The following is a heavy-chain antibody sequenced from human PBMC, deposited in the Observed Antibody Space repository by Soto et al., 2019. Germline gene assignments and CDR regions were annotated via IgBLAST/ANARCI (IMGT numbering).Heavy chain of an antibody. Sequence: QVQLVQSGAEVKKPGSSVKVSCKASGGTFSSYAISWVRQAPGQGLEWMGGIIPIFGTANYAQKFQGRVTITADESTSTAYMEVSSLRSEDTAVYYWAREPVYSSSWYYFDYWGQGPLVTVSS. CDR3: AREPVYSSSWYYFDY. V-gene: IGHV1-69*01. CDR2: IIPIFGTA. J-gene: IGHJ4*02. D-gene: IGHD6-13*01. CDR1: GGTFSSYA.